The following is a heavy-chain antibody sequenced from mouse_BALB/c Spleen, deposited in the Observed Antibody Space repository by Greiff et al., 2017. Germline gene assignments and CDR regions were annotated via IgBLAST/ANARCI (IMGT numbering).Heavy chain of an antibody. J-gene: IGHJ1*01. D-gene: IGHD1-1*01. CDR3: ARNMRITTVRSYWYFDV. CDR1: GFSLTSYG. CDR2: IWSGGST. Sequence: VKLVESGPGLVQPSQSLSITCTVSGFSLTSYGVHWVRQSPGKGLEWLGVIWSGGSTDYNAAFISRLSISKDNSKSQVFFKMNSLQANDTAIYYCARNMRITTVRSYWYFDVWGAGTTVTVSS. V-gene: IGHV2-2*02.